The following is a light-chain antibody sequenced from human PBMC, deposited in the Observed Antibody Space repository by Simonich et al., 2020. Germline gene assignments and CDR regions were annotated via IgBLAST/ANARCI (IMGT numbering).Light chain of an antibody. V-gene: IGKV1D-17*01. Sequence: NIQMTQSPSAMSASVGDRVTFTCRARQGSSNYVAWFQQKPGKVPKHLIYAAYSLQSGVPSRFSGSGSGTELTLTISSLQPEDFATYYCLQHNSYLEGFGPGTKVDIK. J-gene: IGKJ3*01. CDR3: LQHNSYLEG. CDR1: QGSSNY. CDR2: AAY.